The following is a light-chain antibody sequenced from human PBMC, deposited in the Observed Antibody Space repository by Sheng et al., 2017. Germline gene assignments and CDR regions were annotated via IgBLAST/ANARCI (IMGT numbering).Light chain of an antibody. CDR3: QQSYSTPIT. J-gene: IGKJ3*01. Sequence: DIQMTQSPSSLSASVGDRVTITCRASQGISSFLNWYQQKPGKAPKLLIYATSNLLSGVPSRFSGRGSGTEFTLAISGLQPEDSATYYCQQSYSTPITFGPGTKVDIK. V-gene: IGKV1-39*01. CDR2: ATS. CDR1: QGISSF.